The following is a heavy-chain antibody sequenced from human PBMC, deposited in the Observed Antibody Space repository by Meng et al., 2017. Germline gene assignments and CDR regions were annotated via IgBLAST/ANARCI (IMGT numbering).Heavy chain of an antibody. V-gene: IGHV4-59*01. CDR3: ARGPDDYGDYVNFWY. D-gene: IGHD4-17*01. Sequence: GSLRLSCTVSGGSISSYYWSWIRQPPGKGLEWLGYIYYSGSTNYNPSLKSRVTISVDTSKNQFSLKLSSVTAADTAVYYCARGPDDYGDYVNFWYWGQGTLVTVSS. CDR2: IYYSGST. CDR1: GGSISSYY. J-gene: IGHJ4*02.